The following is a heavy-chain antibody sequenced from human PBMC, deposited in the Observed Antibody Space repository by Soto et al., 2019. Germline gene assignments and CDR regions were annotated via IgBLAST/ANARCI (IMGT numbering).Heavy chain of an antibody. D-gene: IGHD6-6*01. CDR1: GGSISSGGYY. CDR3: ARSSITPRLFMYPFDY. CDR2: IYYDGNT. Sequence: SETLSLTCTVSGGSISSGGYYWSWIRQHPGKGLEWIGYIYYDGNTYYNPSLKSRVTISLDTSKNQFSLRLNSVTAADTAVYYCARSSITPRLFMYPFDYWGQGTLVTV. J-gene: IGHJ4*02. V-gene: IGHV4-39*01.